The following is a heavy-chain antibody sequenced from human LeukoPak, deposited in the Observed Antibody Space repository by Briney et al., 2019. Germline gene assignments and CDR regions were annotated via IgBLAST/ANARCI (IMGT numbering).Heavy chain of an antibody. CDR3: AKGYYGNYVAVDY. CDR2: ISDNGDDT. J-gene: IGHJ4*02. D-gene: IGHD4-11*01. Sequence: GGSLRLSCAASGFTFSSYAMIWVRQAPGKGLDWVSSISDNGDDTYYADSVKGRFTISRDNSDNTQYLQMNSLRADDAAVYYCAKGYYGNYVAVDYWGQGTLVTVSS. V-gene: IGHV3-23*01. CDR1: GFTFSSYA.